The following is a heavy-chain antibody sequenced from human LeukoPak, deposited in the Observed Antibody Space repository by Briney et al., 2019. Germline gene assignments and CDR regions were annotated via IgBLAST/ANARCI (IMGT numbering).Heavy chain of an antibody. J-gene: IGHJ6*03. Sequence: SETLSLTCTVSGGSIRNYYWSWIRQPPGKGLEWIGYIYYSGSTNYNPSLKSRVTISVDTSKNQFSLKLSSVTAADTAVYYCARDTVSLMMEYYMDVWGKGTTVTISS. D-gene: IGHD3-16*01. V-gene: IGHV4-59*12. CDR1: GGSIRNYY. CDR2: IYYSGST. CDR3: ARDTVSLMMEYYMDV.